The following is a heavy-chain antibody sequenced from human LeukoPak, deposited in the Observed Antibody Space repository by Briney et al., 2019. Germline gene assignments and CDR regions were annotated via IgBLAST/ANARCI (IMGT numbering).Heavy chain of an antibody. CDR1: GFTLSSYG. D-gene: IGHD3-10*01. CDR3: ARDGTVRGVTHFDY. CDR2: IWYDGSNK. V-gene: IGHV3-33*01. Sequence: PGRSLRLSCAASGFTLSSYGMHWVRQAPGKGLEWVAVIWYDGSNKYYADSVKGRFTISRDNSKNTLYLQMNSLRAEDTAVYYCARDGTVRGVTHFDYWGQGTLVTVSS. J-gene: IGHJ4*02.